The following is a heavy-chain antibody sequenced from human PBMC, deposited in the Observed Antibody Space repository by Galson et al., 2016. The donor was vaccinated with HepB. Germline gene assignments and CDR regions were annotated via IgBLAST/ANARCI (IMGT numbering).Heavy chain of an antibody. Sequence: SLRLSCAGSGFTFRNYGMHWVRQAPGKGLEWVAVISYDESIKYYADPGKGRFTISRDNSKNTLYRQMSSLRAEDTAVYYCATNGDCYNYFPYWGQGTLVTVSS. CDR3: ATNGDCYNYFPY. CDR1: GFTFRNYG. J-gene: IGHJ4*02. D-gene: IGHD5-24*01. V-gene: IGHV3-30*03. CDR2: ISYDESIK.